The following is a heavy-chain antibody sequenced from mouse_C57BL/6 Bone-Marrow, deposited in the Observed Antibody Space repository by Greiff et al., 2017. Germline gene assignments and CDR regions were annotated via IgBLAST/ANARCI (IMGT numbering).Heavy chain of an antibody. V-gene: IGHV1-55*01. D-gene: IGHD2-4*01. Sequence: QVQLQQPGAELVKPGASVKLSCKASGYTFTSYWMHWVKQRPGRGLEWIGDIYPGSGSTNYNEKFKSKATLTVDTSSSTAYMQLSSLTSEDSAVYYCARLRRLPYYYAMDYWGQGTSVTVSS. J-gene: IGHJ4*01. CDR3: ARLRRLPYYYAMDY. CDR2: IYPGSGST. CDR1: GYTFTSYW.